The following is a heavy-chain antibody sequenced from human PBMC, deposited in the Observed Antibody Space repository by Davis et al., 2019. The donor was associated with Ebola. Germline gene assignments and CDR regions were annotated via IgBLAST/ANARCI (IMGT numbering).Heavy chain of an antibody. J-gene: IGHJ4*02. CDR1: GGSISSYY. CDR2: IYYSGST. CDR3: ARSLYDSSGYYYNYFDY. D-gene: IGHD3-22*01. Sequence: PSETLSLTCTVSGGSISSYYWSWIRQPPGKGLEWIGYIYYSGSTNYNPSLKSRVTISVDTSKNQFSLKLSSVTAADTAVYYCARSLYDSSGYYYNYFDYWGQGTLVTVSS. V-gene: IGHV4-59*01.